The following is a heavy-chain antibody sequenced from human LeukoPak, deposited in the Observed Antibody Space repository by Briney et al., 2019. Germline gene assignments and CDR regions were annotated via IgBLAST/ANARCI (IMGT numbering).Heavy chain of an antibody. CDR1: GGSISSYY. CDR2: IYTPGNT. J-gene: IGHJ3*02. Sequence: SETLSLTYTVSGGSISSYYWSWIRQPPGKGLEWIGYIYTPGNTNYNPSLKSRVTISVDTSKNQFSLKLTSVTAADTAVYYCARPYSSGWYGAFDIWGQGTMVTVSS. D-gene: IGHD6-19*01. CDR3: ARPYSSGWYGAFDI. V-gene: IGHV4-4*09.